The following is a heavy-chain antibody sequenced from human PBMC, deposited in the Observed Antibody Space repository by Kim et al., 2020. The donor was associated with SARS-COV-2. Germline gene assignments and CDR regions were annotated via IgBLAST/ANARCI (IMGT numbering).Heavy chain of an antibody. V-gene: IGHV4-59*09. Sequence: STNHNPSRKSRVTISVDTSKNQFSLKLSSVTAADTAVYYCASGRGSYLFDYWGQGTLVTVSS. CDR2: ST. J-gene: IGHJ4*02. D-gene: IGHD1-26*01. CDR3: ASGRGSYLFDY.